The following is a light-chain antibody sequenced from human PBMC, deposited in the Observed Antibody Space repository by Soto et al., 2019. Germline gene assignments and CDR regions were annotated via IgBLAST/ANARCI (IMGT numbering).Light chain of an antibody. CDR1: QSVTNNY. Sequence: EIVMTQSPATLSVSPGERATLSCRASQSVTNNYLAWYQQKRGQAPRLLIWGASIRAADLPDRFSGGGSGTDFTLTISRLETEDFAVYYCQQYGSSPPTFGQGTKVDIK. CDR2: GAS. V-gene: IGKV3-20*01. J-gene: IGKJ1*01. CDR3: QQYGSSPPT.